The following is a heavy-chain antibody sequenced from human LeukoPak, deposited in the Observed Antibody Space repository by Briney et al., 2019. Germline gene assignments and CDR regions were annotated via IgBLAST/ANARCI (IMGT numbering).Heavy chain of an antibody. CDR1: GGSIRSTSYY. Sequence: SETLSLTCTVSGGSIRSTSYYWGWIRQPPGKGLEWIGNIYYSGTTQYKPSLKSRVTISVDTSKNQLSLKLTPVTAADTAVYYCAGGRWHYSDSTGYYLDIWGQGTMVTVSS. D-gene: IGHD3-22*01. J-gene: IGHJ3*02. CDR2: IYYSGTT. CDR3: AGGRWHYSDSTGYYLDI. V-gene: IGHV4-39*01.